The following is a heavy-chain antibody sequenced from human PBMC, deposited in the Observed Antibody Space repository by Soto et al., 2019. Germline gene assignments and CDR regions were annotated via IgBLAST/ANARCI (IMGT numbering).Heavy chain of an antibody. CDR2: ISSSSTYI. CDR1: GFTFSNYG. CDR3: AKEGLDQNYYYYYGMDV. J-gene: IGHJ6*02. D-gene: IGHD2-21*01. V-gene: IGHV3-21*05. Sequence: PGGSLRLSCAASGFTFSNYGMIGVRQAPGKGLEWVSFISSSSTYIFYADSVKGRFSISRDTSNNSLYLQMNSLRAEDTAVYYCAKEGLDQNYYYYYGMDVWGQGTTVTVSS.